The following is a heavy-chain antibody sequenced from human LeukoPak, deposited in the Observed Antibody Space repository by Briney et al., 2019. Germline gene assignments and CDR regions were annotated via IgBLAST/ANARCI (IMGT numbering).Heavy chain of an antibody. CDR3: ARYSSTWPYWYFDL. Sequence: SETLSLTCAVSGGSISSGGYSWSWIRQPPGRGLEWIGYISHSGTTYYNPSLKSRVTISVDRSKNQFSLKLTSVTAADTAVYYCARYSSTWPYWYFDLWGRGTLVTVSS. V-gene: IGHV4-30-2*01. D-gene: IGHD6-13*01. CDR1: GGSISSGGYS. CDR2: ISHSGTT. J-gene: IGHJ2*01.